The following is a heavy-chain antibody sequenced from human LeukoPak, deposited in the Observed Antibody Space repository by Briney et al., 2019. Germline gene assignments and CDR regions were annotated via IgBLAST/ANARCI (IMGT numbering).Heavy chain of an antibody. D-gene: IGHD6-13*01. Sequence: PSETLSLTCTVSGGSISNYYWSWIRQPPGKGLEWIGYIYYSGSTNYNPSLKSRVTISVDTSKNQFSLELSPVTAADTAVYYCARQGSRWLGTFDFWGQGTLVTVSS. V-gene: IGHV4-59*08. J-gene: IGHJ4*02. CDR3: ARQGSRWLGTFDF. CDR1: GGSISNYY. CDR2: IYYSGST.